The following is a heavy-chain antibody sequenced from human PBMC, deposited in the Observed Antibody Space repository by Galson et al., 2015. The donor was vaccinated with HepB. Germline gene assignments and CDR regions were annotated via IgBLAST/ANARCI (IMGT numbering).Heavy chain of an antibody. CDR3: AKDSSGLNSPWDYFTLDV. D-gene: IGHD2/OR15-2a*01. CDR2: ISSGGDRT. J-gene: IGHJ6*02. V-gene: IGHV3-23*01. CDR1: GFTFRNSA. Sequence: SLRLSCAASGFTFRNSAMNWVRQAPGKGLEWVSAISSGGDRTFYSDSVRGRFTGSRDNSENKGFLQMSSLRADDTAVYYCAKDSSGLNSPWDYFTLDVWGQGTTVTVSS.